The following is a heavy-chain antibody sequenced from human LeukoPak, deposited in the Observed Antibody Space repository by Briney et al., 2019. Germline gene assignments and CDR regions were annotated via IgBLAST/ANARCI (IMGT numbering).Heavy chain of an antibody. D-gene: IGHD3-9*01. J-gene: IGHJ4*02. CDR3: ARRNYDILTGYYNDYFDY. Sequence: GEALQISCKASGYRFTSYWIGWVRQMPGKGLEWVVIIYPSDSDARYSPSFQGQVTISADKSINTAYLQWSSLKASDTAMYYCARRNYDILTGYYNDYFDYWGQGTLVTASS. CDR1: GYRFTSYW. CDR2: IYPSDSDA. V-gene: IGHV5-51*01.